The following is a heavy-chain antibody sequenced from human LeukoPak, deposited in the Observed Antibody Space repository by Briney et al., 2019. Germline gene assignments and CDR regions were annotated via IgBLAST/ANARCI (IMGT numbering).Heavy chain of an antibody. CDR1: GFIFSSYG. CDR2: ISYDGSNK. D-gene: IGHD3-10*01. V-gene: IGHV3-30*18. Sequence: PGGSLRLSCAASGFIFSSYGMHWVRQAPGKGLEWVAVISYDGSNKYYADSVKGRFTISRDNSKYTLYLQMNSLRAEDTAVYYCAKGSYGSGSYYYFDYWGQGTLVTVSS. J-gene: IGHJ4*02. CDR3: AKGSYGSGSYYYFDY.